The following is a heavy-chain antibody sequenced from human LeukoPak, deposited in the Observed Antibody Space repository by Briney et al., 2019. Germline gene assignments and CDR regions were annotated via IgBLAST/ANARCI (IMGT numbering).Heavy chain of an antibody. CDR1: GFTFSDYY. V-gene: IGHV3-11*01. CDR3: ARARVLWFGEFAGYFDY. D-gene: IGHD3-10*01. CDR2: ISSSGSTI. J-gene: IGHJ4*02. Sequence: GGSLRLSCAASGFTFSDYYMSWIRQAPGKGLEWVSYISSSGSTIYYADSVKGRFTISGDNAKNSLHLQMNSLRAEDTAVYYCARARVLWFGEFAGYFDYWGQGTLVTVSS.